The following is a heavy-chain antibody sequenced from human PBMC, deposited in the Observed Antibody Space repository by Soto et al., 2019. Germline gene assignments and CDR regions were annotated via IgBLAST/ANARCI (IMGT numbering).Heavy chain of an antibody. V-gene: IGHV3-64*01. D-gene: IGHD6-19*01. Sequence: PGGSLRLSCAASGFTFSSYAMHWVRQAPGKGLEYVSAISSNGGSTYYANSVKGRFTISRDNSKNTLYLQMGSLRAEDMAVYYCARGEDQYSSGWWVGYYYGMDVWGQGTTVTVSS. CDR3: ARGEDQYSSGWWVGYYYGMDV. CDR1: GFTFSSYA. CDR2: ISSNGGST. J-gene: IGHJ6*02.